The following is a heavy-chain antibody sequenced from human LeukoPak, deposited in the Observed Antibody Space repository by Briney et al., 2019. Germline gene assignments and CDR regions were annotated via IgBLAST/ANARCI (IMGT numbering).Heavy chain of an antibody. J-gene: IGHJ4*02. CDR1: GFTFSSYE. CDR2: ISSSAGSI. Sequence: GGSLRLSCAASGFTFSSYEMNWVRQAPGKRLEWASYISSSAGSIYLADSVKDRFSVSRDNAKNSLYPQMTSLRAEDTGIYYCARVLLSGYDRPIDFWGQGTLVTVSS. D-gene: IGHD5-12*01. V-gene: IGHV3-48*03. CDR3: ARVLLSGYDRPIDF.